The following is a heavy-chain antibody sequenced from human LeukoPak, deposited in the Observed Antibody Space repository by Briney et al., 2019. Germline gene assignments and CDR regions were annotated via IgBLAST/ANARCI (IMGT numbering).Heavy chain of an antibody. D-gene: IGHD3-10*01. V-gene: IGHV3-23*01. CDR3: AKDHNYASGSSYLVGPHYYYMDV. CDR2: ITGNGGST. Sequence: GGSLRLSCTASGFTFNLYAMTWVRQAPGKGLEWVSAITGNGGSTYYADSVKGRFTISRDNSRNTLYLEIHSLRAEDAAVYNCAKDHNYASGSSYLVGPHYYYMDVWGKGTTVTISS. CDR1: GFTFNLYA. J-gene: IGHJ6*03.